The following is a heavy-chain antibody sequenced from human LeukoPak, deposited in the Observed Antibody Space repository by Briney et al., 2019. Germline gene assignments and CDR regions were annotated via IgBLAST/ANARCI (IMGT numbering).Heavy chain of an antibody. CDR2: ISYDGSNK. J-gene: IGHJ4*02. D-gene: IGHD3-22*01. CDR1: GFTFSSYS. Sequence: PGGSLRLSCAASGFTFSSYSMNWVRQAPGKGLEWVAVISYDGSNKYYADSVKGRFTISRDNSKNTLYLQMNSLRAEDTAVYYCLGTDDSSGKGSNVDYWGQGTLVTVSS. CDR3: LGTDDSSGKGSNVDY. V-gene: IGHV3-30*03.